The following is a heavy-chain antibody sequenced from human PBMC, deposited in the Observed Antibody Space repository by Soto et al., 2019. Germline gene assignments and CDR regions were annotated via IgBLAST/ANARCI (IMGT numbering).Heavy chain of an antibody. CDR1: GFTFSSYE. J-gene: IGHJ4*02. CDR2: ISSSGSTI. D-gene: IGHD1-7*01. V-gene: IGHV3-48*03. CDR3: ARGWNYLAPLDY. Sequence: HPGGSLRLSCAASGFTFSSYEMNWVRQAPGKGLEWVSYISSSGSTIYYADSVKGRFTISRDNAKNSLYLQMNSLRAEDTAVYYCARGWNYLAPLDYWGQGTLVTVSS.